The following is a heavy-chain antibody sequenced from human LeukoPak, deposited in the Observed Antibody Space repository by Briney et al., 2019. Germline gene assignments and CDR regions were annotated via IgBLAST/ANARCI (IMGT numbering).Heavy chain of an antibody. Sequence: ASVKVSCKASGYTFTSYGISWVRQAPGQGLEWMGWISAYNGDTNYAQKLQGRVTMTTDTSTSTAYMELRSLRSDDTAVYYCARVRGIRIFDQALGVWGKGTTVTVSS. CDR1: GYTFTSYG. D-gene: IGHD3-3*01. V-gene: IGHV1-18*01. CDR2: ISAYNGDT. J-gene: IGHJ6*04. CDR3: ARVRGIRIFDQALGV.